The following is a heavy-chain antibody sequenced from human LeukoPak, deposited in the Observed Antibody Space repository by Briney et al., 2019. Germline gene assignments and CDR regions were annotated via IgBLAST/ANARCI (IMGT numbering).Heavy chain of an antibody. V-gene: IGHV1-69*13. Sequence: GASVKVSCKASGGTFSSYAISWVRQAPGQGLEWMGGIIPIFGTANYAQKFQGRVTITADESTSTAYMELSSLRSEDTAVYYCARDREIGGYYSGDAFDIWGQGTMVTVSS. CDR1: GGTFSSYA. J-gene: IGHJ3*02. CDR3: ARDREIGGYYSGDAFDI. CDR2: IIPIFGTA. D-gene: IGHD3-22*01.